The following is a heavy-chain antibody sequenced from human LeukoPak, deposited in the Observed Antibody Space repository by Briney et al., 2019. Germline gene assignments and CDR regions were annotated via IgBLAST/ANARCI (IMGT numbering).Heavy chain of an antibody. Sequence: PSETLSLTCTVSGGSISTDYWSWIRQPPGKGLDWIGYVSFGGGTNYNPSLKSRVAISVDTSKNQFSLKLSSVTAADTAVYYCARRGSSWYYMDVWGKGTTVTVSS. CDR3: ARRGSSWYYMDV. CDR2: VSFGGGT. CDR1: GGSISTDY. D-gene: IGHD6-13*01. V-gene: IGHV4-59*01. J-gene: IGHJ6*03.